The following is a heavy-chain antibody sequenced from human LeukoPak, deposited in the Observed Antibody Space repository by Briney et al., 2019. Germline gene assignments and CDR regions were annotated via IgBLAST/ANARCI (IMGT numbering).Heavy chain of an antibody. J-gene: IGHJ6*04. CDR1: GFTFSSYA. CDR2: ISASGGTT. CDR3: AKDLIGSGSFLDV. Sequence: PGRSLRLSCAASGFTFSSYAMSWVRQAPGQGLKWVSAISASGGTTYYADSVKGRFTISRDNSKNTLYLQMNSLRAEDKAVYYCAKDLIGSGSFLDVWGKGTTVTVSS. D-gene: IGHD3-10*01. V-gene: IGHV3-23*01.